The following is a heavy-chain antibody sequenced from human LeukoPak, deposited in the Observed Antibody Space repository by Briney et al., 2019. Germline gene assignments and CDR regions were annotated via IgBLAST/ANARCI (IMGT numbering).Heavy chain of an antibody. J-gene: IGHJ4*02. CDR2: ISSIGATI. Sequence: GGSLRLSCAASGFTFSDYSMNWARQATGKGLEWVSYISSIGATIYYADSVKGRFTISRDNAKNSLFLQMNSLRAEDTAVYYCARARWYSSDYWGQGTLVTVSS. V-gene: IGHV3-48*03. CDR3: ARARWYSSDY. D-gene: IGHD5-24*01. CDR1: GFTFSDYS.